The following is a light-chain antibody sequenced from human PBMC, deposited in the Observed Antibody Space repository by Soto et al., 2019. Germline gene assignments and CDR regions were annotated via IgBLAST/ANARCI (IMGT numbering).Light chain of an antibody. V-gene: IGKV3-20*01. CDR2: GAS. Sequence: EIVMTQSPSTLSVSPGERATLSCRASQSVSSSYLAWYQQTPGQAPRLLIYGASSRATGIPDRFSGSGSGTDFTLTISRLEPEDFAVYYCQQYGSSPFGPGTKVDIK. CDR1: QSVSSSY. CDR3: QQYGSSP. J-gene: IGKJ3*01.